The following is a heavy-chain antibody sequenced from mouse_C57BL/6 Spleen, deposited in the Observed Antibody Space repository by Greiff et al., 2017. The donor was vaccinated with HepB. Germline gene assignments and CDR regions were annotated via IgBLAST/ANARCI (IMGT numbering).Heavy chain of an antibody. Sequence: VKLQQPGAELVRPGSSVKLSCKASGYTFTSYWMHWVKQRPIQGLEWIGNIDPSDSETHYNQKFKDKATLTVDKSSSTAYMQLSSLTSEDSAVYYCARRAYDYDMDFDYWGQGTTLTVSS. J-gene: IGHJ2*01. CDR2: IDPSDSET. CDR3: ARRAYDYDMDFDY. D-gene: IGHD2-4*01. V-gene: IGHV1-52*01. CDR1: GYTFTSYW.